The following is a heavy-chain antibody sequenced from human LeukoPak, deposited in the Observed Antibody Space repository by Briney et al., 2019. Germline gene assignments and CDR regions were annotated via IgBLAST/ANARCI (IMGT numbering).Heavy chain of an antibody. V-gene: IGHV3-23*01. J-gene: IGHJ4*02. CDR2: ISGSGGST. CDR3: AKSVRMVRGVIGH. D-gene: IGHD3-10*01. CDR1: GFTFSSYA. Sequence: GGSLRLSCAASGFTFSSYAMSWVRQAPGKGLDWVSAISGSGGSTYYADSVKGRFTISRDNSKNTLYLQMNSLRAEDTAVYYCAKSVRMVRGVIGHWGQGTLVTVSS.